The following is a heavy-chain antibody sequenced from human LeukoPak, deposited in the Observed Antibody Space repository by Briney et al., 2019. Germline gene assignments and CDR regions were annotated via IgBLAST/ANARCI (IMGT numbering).Heavy chain of an antibody. V-gene: IGHV1-46*01. CDR3: ARDLGQTSQFDY. CDR1: GYTFTRYY. CDR2: INPSGGRT. J-gene: IGHJ4*02. D-gene: IGHD2-2*01. Sequence: ASVKVSCKTSGYTFTRYYMHWVRQAPGQGLESMGTINPSGGRTSYAQNFQGRVTMTRDTSTSTLYMELSSLRSEDTAVYYCARDLGQTSQFDYWGQGTLATVSS.